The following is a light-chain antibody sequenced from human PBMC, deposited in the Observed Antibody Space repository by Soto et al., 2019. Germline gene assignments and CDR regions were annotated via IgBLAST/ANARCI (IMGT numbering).Light chain of an antibody. Sequence: EIVMTQAPATLCVWPGERATLSCRASRSVSSNLAWYQQKPGQAPRLLIYGASTRATGIPDRFSGSGSGTDFTLTISRLEPEDFAVYYCQQYGSSPWTFGQGTTVDIK. CDR1: RSVSSN. J-gene: IGKJ1*01. CDR3: QQYGSSPWT. CDR2: GAS. V-gene: IGKV3-20*01.